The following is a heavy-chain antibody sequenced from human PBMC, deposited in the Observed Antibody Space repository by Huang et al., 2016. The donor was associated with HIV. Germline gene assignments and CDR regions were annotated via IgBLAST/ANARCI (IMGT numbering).Heavy chain of an antibody. V-gene: IGHV1-69*01. CDR1: GYTFSSYS. CDR2: IGPIFGTA. CDR3: ARQGGDIFPAWFDP. D-gene: IGHD2-21*02. J-gene: IGHJ5*02. Sequence: QVQLVQSGAEVKKPGSSVKVSCKASGYTFSSYSISWIRQAPGQGLEWMGEIGPIFGTATYAQRFQGRVAITADESTTTAYMELSSLTSDDTAAYYCARQGGDIFPAWFDPWGQGTLVTVSS.